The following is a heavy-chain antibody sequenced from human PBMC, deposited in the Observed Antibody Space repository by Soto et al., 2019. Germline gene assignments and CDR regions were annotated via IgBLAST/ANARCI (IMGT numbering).Heavy chain of an antibody. V-gene: IGHV3-33*01. CDR2: IRYDGSIK. D-gene: IGHD2-8*02. CDR1: GFTFSTYG. J-gene: IGHJ6*02. Sequence: QEQLVESGGGVVQPGRSLRLSCAASGFTFSTYGMNWVRQIPGNGLQWVAIIRYDGSIKYYADSVKGRFTISRDNSNNTTYLEMNSISVEATAVYDCARIDCTGNNCKSYYRYGLDVWGQGTTVTVSS. CDR3: ARIDCTGNNCKSYYRYGLDV.